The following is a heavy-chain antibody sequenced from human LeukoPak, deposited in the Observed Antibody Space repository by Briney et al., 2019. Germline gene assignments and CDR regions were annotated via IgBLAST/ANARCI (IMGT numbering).Heavy chain of an antibody. D-gene: IGHD1-26*01. CDR2: IWYDGSNK. V-gene: IGHV3-33*01. CDR3: ARDYSGSYYVAYYFDY. J-gene: IGHJ4*02. Sequence: PGRSLRLSCAASGFTFSSYGMHWVRQAPGKGLEWVAVIWYDGSNKYYADSVKGRFTISRDNSKNTLYLQMNCLRAEDTAVYYCARDYSGSYYVAYYFDYWGQGTLVTVSS. CDR1: GFTFSSYG.